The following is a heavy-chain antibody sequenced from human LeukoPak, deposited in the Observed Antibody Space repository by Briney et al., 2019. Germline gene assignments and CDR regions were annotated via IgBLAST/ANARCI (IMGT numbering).Heavy chain of an antibody. CDR2: ISGSGGST. CDR1: GFTFSSYA. Sequence: GGSLRLSCAASGFTFSSYAMSWVRQAPGKGLEWVSAISGSGGSTYYADSVKGRLTISRDNSKNTLYLQMNSLRAEDTAVYYCAKGHYCSGGSCYNYYYYGMDVWGQGTTVTVSS. CDR3: AKGHYCSGGSCYNYYYYGMDV. J-gene: IGHJ6*02. D-gene: IGHD2-15*01. V-gene: IGHV3-23*01.